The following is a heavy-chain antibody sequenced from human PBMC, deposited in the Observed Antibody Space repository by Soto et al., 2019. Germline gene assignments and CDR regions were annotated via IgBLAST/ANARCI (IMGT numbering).Heavy chain of an antibody. J-gene: IGHJ6*02. D-gene: IGHD2-15*01. Sequence: QVQLVQSGAEVKKPGASVKVSCKASGYTFTSYDINWVRQATGQGLEWMGWMNPNSGNTGYAQKFQGRVHMTMNTSISTAYMELSSLRSEETAVYYCARALGYCSGGSCYPYYYYGMDVWGQGTTVTVSS. CDR1: GYTFTSYD. V-gene: IGHV1-8*01. CDR2: MNPNSGNT. CDR3: ARALGYCSGGSCYPYYYYGMDV.